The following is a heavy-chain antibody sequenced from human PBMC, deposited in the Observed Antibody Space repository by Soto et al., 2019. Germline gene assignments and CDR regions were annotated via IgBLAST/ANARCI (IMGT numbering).Heavy chain of an antibody. Sequence: LEILSLTCTVSGGSISSYYLRWIRQPPGKGLEWIGYISYSGSTNYNPSLKSRVTISVDTSKNQFSLKLSSVTAADTAVYYCARHLLLYYYDSSGYYLRDAFDIWGQGTMVTVSS. CDR2: ISYSGST. J-gene: IGHJ3*02. CDR3: ARHLLLYYYDSSGYYLRDAFDI. CDR1: GGSISSYY. V-gene: IGHV4-59*08. D-gene: IGHD3-22*01.